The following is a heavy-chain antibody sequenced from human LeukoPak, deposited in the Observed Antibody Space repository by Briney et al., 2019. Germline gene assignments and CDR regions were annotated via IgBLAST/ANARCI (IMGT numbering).Heavy chain of an antibody. Sequence: GGSLRLSCAASGFTFSNYAMHWVRQAPGKGLEWVAVISHDGSDKYYADSVKGRFSISRDNAKNSLYLQMNSLRAEDTAVYYCARRGPPRTMLRGVKSGWFDPWGQGTLVTVSS. D-gene: IGHD3-10*01. V-gene: IGHV3-30*04. CDR1: GFTFSNYA. J-gene: IGHJ5*02. CDR2: ISHDGSDK. CDR3: ARRGPPRTMLRGVKSGWFDP.